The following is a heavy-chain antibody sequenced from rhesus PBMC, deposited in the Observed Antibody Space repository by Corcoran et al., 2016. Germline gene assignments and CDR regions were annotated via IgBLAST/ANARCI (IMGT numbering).Heavy chain of an antibody. CDR1: GFTFRSYD. CDR2: FSSTGKTI. V-gene: IGHV3-136*01. CDR3: VRPKAS. J-gene: IGHJ4*01. Sequence: EVHLVESGGGLVQPGGSLRLSCAASGFTFRSYDMNWVRQAPGKGLEWVSYFSSTGKTIYYADSVKGRFIVSRDNAKNLLSLQMSSLRAEDSAVYYCVRPKASWGQGVLVTVSS.